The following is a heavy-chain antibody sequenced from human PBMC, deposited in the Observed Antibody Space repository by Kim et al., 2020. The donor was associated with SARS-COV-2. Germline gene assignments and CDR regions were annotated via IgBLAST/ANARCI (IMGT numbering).Heavy chain of an antibody. CDR2: INSDGHRT. CDR1: GFRFSPYA. Sequence: GGSLRLSCAASGFRFSPYAMTWVRQVPGKGLEWVSTINSDGHRTYYADSVKGRFTISRDNSKDTLFLQMNSLRADDTAFYSCARKDAKCKPESFEFWGKG. J-gene: IGHJ4*02. CDR3: ARKDAKCKPESFEF. V-gene: IGHV3-23*01.